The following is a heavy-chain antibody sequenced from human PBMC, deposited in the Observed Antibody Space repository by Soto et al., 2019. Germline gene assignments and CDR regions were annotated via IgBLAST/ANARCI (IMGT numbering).Heavy chain of an antibody. CDR2: INAGNGNT. CDR1: GYTFTSYA. Sequence: ASVKVSCKASGYTFTSYAMHWVRQAPGQRLEWMGWINAGNGNTKYSQKFQGRVTITRDTSASTAYMELSSLRSEDTAVYYCARMSPLYFSSTSCYDEVLGAFDIWGQGTMVTVSS. J-gene: IGHJ3*02. D-gene: IGHD2-2*01. V-gene: IGHV1-3*01. CDR3: ARMSPLYFSSTSCYDEVLGAFDI.